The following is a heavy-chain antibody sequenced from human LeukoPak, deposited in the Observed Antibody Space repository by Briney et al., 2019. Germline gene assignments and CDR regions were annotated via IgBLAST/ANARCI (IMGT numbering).Heavy chain of an antibody. Sequence: PGGSLRLSRAASGFTFSNYDMHWVRQAPGKGLEWVAFIRYDGSDKYYADSVKGRFTISRDNSKNTLYLQMNSLRTEGTAVYYCAKGDTYWGQGTLVTVSS. CDR1: GFTFSNYD. V-gene: IGHV3-30*02. J-gene: IGHJ4*02. CDR3: AKGDTY. D-gene: IGHD2-21*02. CDR2: IRYDGSDK.